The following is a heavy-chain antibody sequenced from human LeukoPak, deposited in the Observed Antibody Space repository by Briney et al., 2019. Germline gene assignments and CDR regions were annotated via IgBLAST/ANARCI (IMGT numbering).Heavy chain of an antibody. CDR3: AKDFNPYNWNDVFDY. J-gene: IGHJ4*02. CDR1: GGTFNSLA. D-gene: IGHD1-1*01. V-gene: IGHV1-69*04. CDR2: IIPYVGIV. Sequence: ASVKVSCKASGGTFNSLAISWVRQAPGQGLEWMGRIIPYVGIVNYAQKFQGRVTITADKSTSTAYMELSGLRSEDTAVYYCAKDFNPYNWNDVFDYWGQGTLVTVSS.